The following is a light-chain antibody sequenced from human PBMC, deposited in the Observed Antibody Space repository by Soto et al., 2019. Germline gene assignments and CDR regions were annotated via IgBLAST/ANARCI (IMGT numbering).Light chain of an antibody. Sequence: EIVMTQSPATLSVSPGEGATLSCRASQSVSSNLAWYQQKPGQAPRLLIYGASSRATGIPDRFSGSGSGTDFTLTISRLDPEDFAVYFCQQYGSSPRTFGQGTKVDIK. CDR2: GAS. J-gene: IGKJ1*01. CDR1: QSVSSN. CDR3: QQYGSSPRT. V-gene: IGKV3-20*01.